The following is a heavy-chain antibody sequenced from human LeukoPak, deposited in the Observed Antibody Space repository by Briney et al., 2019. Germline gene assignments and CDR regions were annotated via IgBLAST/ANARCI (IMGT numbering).Heavy chain of an antibody. CDR2: ISSSGSTI. J-gene: IGHJ4*02. Sequence: PGRSLRLSCAPSGFTFSDYYMSWIRQAPGKGLEWVSCISSSGSTIYYADSVKGRFTISRDNAKNSLYLQMNSLRAEDTAVYYCGYYDSSRYYDNDYWGQGTLVTVSS. CDR1: GFTFSDYY. V-gene: IGHV3-11*01. D-gene: IGHD3-22*01. CDR3: GYYDSSRYYDNDY.